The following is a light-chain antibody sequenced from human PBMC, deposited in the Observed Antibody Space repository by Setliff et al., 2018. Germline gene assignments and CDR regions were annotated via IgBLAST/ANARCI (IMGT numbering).Light chain of an antibody. CDR3: QSYDTSLNDDV. CDR2: GTN. J-gene: IGLJ1*01. CDR1: SSNIGAGYD. V-gene: IGLV1-40*01. Sequence: QSALAQPPSASGSPGQGITISCTGTSSNIGAGYDVHWYQQLPGAAPKLLIFGTNNRPSGVPDQFSGSKSGTSASLAITGLQAADEADYYCQSYDTSLNDDVFGTGTKVTVL.